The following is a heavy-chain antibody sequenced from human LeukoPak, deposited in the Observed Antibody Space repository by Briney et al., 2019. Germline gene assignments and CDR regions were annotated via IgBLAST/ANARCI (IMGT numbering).Heavy chain of an antibody. D-gene: IGHD6-13*01. V-gene: IGHV1-2*02. CDR1: GYTFTGYY. Sequence: ASVKVSCKASGYTFTGYYMHWVRQAPRQGLEWMGWINPNSGGTNYAQKFQGRVTMTRDTSISTAYMELSRLRSDDTAVYYCARDLGIAAAGNWFDPWGQGTLVTVSS. CDR3: ARDLGIAAAGNWFDP. J-gene: IGHJ5*02. CDR2: INPNSGGT.